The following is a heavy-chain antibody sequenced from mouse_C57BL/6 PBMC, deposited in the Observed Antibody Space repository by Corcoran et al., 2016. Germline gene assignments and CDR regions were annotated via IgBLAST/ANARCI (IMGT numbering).Heavy chain of an antibody. V-gene: IGHV9-3*01. D-gene: IGHD2-5*01. Sequence: QIQLVQSGPELKKPGETVKISCKASGYTFTTYGMSWVKQAPGKGLKWMGWINTYSGVPTYADDFKGRFAFPLETSAGTAYLQINNLKNEDTATYFCARGDSNYDWYFDVWGTGTTVTVSS. CDR3: ARGDSNYDWYFDV. J-gene: IGHJ1*03. CDR2: INTYSGVP. CDR1: GYTFTTYG.